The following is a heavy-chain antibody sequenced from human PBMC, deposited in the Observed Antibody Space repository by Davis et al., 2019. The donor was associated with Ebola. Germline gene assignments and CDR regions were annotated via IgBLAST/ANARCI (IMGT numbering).Heavy chain of an antibody. J-gene: IGHJ6*02. D-gene: IGHD5-12*01. V-gene: IGHV3-7*03. Sequence: PGGSLRLSCAASGFTFSSYWMTWVRQAPGEGLEWVANVNQDGSEKYYVDSVKGRFTISRDNAKNSLYLQMNSPRAEDTAVYYCAREMGAYSGYNLFTYYYGMDVWGQGTTVTVSS. CDR1: GFTFSSYW. CDR2: VNQDGSEK. CDR3: AREMGAYSGYNLFTYYYGMDV.